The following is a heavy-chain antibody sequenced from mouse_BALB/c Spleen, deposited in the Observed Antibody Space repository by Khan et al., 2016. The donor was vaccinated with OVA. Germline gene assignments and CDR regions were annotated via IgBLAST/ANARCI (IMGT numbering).Heavy chain of an antibody. CDR3: ARMARTIN. Sequence: EVELVESGGGLVQPGGSLKLSCAASGFTFSSYGMSWVRQTPDKRLELVATINSNGGSTYYPDSVKGRFTISRDNAKNTLYLQMSSLKSEDTAMYYWARMARTINGGQGTTLTVSS. CDR2: INSNGGST. CDR1: GFTFSSYG. J-gene: IGHJ2*01. V-gene: IGHV5-6-3*01.